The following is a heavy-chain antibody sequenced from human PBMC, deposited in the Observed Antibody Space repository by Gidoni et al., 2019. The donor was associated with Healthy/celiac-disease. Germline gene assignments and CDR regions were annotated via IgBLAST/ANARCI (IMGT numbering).Heavy chain of an antibody. Sequence: EVQLVESGGGLVQPGGSLRLSCAASGFTFRSYSMNWVRQAPGKGLEWVSYISSSSSTIYYADSVKGRFTISRDNAKNSLYLQMNSLRAEDTAVYYCARGGRYYDSSGYYPGYWGQGTLVTVSS. D-gene: IGHD3-22*01. CDR1: GFTFRSYS. CDR2: ISSSSSTI. V-gene: IGHV3-48*01. CDR3: ARGGRYYDSSGYYPGY. J-gene: IGHJ4*02.